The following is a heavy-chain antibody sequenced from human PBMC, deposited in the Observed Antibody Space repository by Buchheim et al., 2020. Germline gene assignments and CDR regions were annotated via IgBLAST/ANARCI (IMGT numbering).Heavy chain of an antibody. CDR1: GGSISSYY. Sequence: QVQLQESGPGLVKPSETLSLTCTVSGGSISSYYWSWIRQPPGKGLEWIGYIYYSGSTNYNPSLKSRVTISVDTSKNQFSLKLSSVTAADTAVYYCARGDSSSPFPYYFDYWGQGTL. D-gene: IGHD6-6*01. V-gene: IGHV4-59*01. J-gene: IGHJ4*02. CDR2: IYYSGST. CDR3: ARGDSSSPFPYYFDY.